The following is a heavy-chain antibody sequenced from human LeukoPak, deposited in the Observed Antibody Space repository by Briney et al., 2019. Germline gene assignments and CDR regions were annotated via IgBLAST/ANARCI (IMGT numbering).Heavy chain of an antibody. CDR3: ASSVVSGY. D-gene: IGHD4-23*01. CDR1: GFTFSSYT. J-gene: IGHJ4*02. CDR2: ISSSGSPI. V-gene: IGHV3-21*01. Sequence: GGSLRLSCAASGFTFSSYTMNWARQAPGKGLQWVSSISSSGSPIYYADSVKGRFTISRDNAKNSLYLQMNSLRAEDTAVYYCASSVVSGYWGQGTLVTVSS.